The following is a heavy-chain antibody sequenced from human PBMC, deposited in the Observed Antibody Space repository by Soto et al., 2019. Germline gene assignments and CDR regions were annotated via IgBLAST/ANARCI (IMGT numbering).Heavy chain of an antibody. CDR2: IYPGDSDT. D-gene: IGHD2-15*01. V-gene: IGHV5-51*01. CDR1: GYSFTSYW. J-gene: IGHJ6*02. CDR3: ARRGDCSGGSCSGVYYYYGMDV. Sequence: PGESLKISCKGSGYSFTSYWIGWVRQMPGKGLEWMGIIYPGDSDTRYSPSFQGQVTISADKSISTAYLQWSSLKASDTAMYYCARRGDCSGGSCSGVYYYYGMDVWGQGTTVTVSS.